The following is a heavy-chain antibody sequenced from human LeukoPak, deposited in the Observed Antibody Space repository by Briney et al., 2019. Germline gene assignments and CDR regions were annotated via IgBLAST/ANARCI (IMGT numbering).Heavy chain of an antibody. CDR2: INHSGST. CDR1: GGSFCVYY. CDR3: ERGRGRYDYVWGSYRHHLFDY. D-gene: IGHD3-16*02. J-gene: IGHJ4*02. V-gene: IGHV4-34*01. Sequence: SETMSLTCAVYGGSFCVYYWSCIREPPGKGLECSGEINHSGSTNYNPSLKSRVTLSVDTSQNQFSLRLSSVNAADTAVYYCERGRGRYDYVWGSYRHHLFDYWGQGTLVTVSS.